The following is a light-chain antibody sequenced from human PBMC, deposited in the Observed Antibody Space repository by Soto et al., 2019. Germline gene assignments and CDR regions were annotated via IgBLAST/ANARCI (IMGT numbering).Light chain of an antibody. CDR2: GAS. CDR3: QQYNQWIK. CDR1: QSVSSN. V-gene: IGKV3-15*01. J-gene: IGKJ5*01. Sequence: SLYPEKIASLFCRASQSVSSNLAWYQQKPGQAPRLLIYGASTRATGIPARFSGSGSGTEFTLTISSLQSEDFAVYYCQQYNQWIKFGQGTRLEI.